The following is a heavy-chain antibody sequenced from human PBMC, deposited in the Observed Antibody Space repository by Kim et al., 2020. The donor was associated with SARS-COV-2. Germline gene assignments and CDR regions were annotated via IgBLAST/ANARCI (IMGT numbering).Heavy chain of an antibody. D-gene: IGHD1-26*01. CDR2: ISSNSGHT. CDR1: GYSFSNYG. Sequence: ASVKVSCKASGYSFSNYGLVWARQAPGQVLEWMGWISSNSGHTKYVQNVHGRVTLTTDTFTNTGYMELSSLRSDDTAVYYCAPYSDSNSYRRQWEWVQGT. CDR3: APYSDSNSYRRQWE. J-gene: IGHJ4*01. V-gene: IGHV1-18*01.